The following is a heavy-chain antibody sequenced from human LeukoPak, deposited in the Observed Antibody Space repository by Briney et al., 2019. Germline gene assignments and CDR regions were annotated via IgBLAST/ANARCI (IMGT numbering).Heavy chain of an antibody. D-gene: IGHD3-22*01. CDR1: GFTFSSYT. Sequence: GGSLRLSCAASGFTFSSYTMSWVRQAPGKGLEWVSAISGSGGSTYYADSVKGRFTISRDNSKNTLYLQMNSLRAEDTAVYYCAKAGYYDSSGYSDWGQGTLVTVSS. CDR2: ISGSGGST. J-gene: IGHJ4*02. CDR3: AKAGYYDSSGYSD. V-gene: IGHV3-23*01.